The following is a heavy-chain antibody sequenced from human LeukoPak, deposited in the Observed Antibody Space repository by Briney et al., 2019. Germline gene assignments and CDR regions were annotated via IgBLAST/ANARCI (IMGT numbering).Heavy chain of an antibody. D-gene: IGHD2-21*02. CDR2: IIPILGIA. CDR1: GGTFSSYA. J-gene: IGHJ2*01. V-gene: IGHV1-69*04. Sequence: SVKVSCKASGGTFSSYAISWVRQAPGQGLGWMGRIIPILGIANYAQKFQGRVTITADKSTSTAYMELSSLRSEDTAVYYCARGTQDCGGDCYYYWYFDLWGRGTLVTVSS. CDR3: ARGTQDCGGDCYYYWYFDL.